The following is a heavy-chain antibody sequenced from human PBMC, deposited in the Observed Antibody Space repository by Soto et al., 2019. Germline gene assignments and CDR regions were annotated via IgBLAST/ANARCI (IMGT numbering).Heavy chain of an antibody. V-gene: IGHV1-18*01. CDR1: GYTFTSYG. J-gene: IGHJ6*02. Sequence: ASVKVSCKASGYTFTSYGISWVRQAPGQGLEWMGWISAYNGNTNYAQKLQGRVTMTTDTSTSTAYMELRSLRSDDTAVYYCARGVAAAGHNYGMDVWGQGTTVTVSS. CDR3: ARGVAAAGHNYGMDV. CDR2: ISAYNGNT. D-gene: IGHD6-13*01.